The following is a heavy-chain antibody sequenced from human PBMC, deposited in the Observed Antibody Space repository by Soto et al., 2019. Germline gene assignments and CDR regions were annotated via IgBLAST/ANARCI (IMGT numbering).Heavy chain of an antibody. CDR1: CGSFSGYY. CDR3: ARGPSFPVFGWFDP. CDR2: INHSGST. Sequence: SETLSLTCAVYCGSFSGYYWSWIRQPPGKGLEWIGEINHSGSTNYNPSLKSRVTISVDTSKNQFSLKLSSVTAADTAVYYCARGPSFPVFGWFDPWGQGTLVTVSS. V-gene: IGHV4-34*01. D-gene: IGHD3-3*01. J-gene: IGHJ5*02.